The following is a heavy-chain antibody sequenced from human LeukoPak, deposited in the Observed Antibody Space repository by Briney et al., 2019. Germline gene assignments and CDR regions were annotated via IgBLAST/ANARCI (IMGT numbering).Heavy chain of an antibody. CDR1: GFIFSNYA. CDR2: ISAGGGDT. CDR3: AKGNQRAYDAFDI. J-gene: IGHJ3*02. V-gene: IGHV3-23*01. Sequence: PGGSLRLSCAASGFIFSNYAMSWVRQAQGKGLEWVSTISAGGGDTDYADSVKGRFTISRDNSKNTLHLQMNSLRAEDTAVYYCAKGNQRAYDAFDIWGQGTMVTVSS. D-gene: IGHD1-14*01.